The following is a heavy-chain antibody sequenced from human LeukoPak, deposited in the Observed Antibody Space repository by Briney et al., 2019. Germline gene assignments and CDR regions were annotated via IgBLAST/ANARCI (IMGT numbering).Heavy chain of an antibody. V-gene: IGHV4-34*01. J-gene: IGHJ4*02. CDR2: INHSGST. D-gene: IGHD3-16*01. Sequence: GSLRLSCAASGFTFSTYWMSWIRQPPGKGLEWIGEINHSGSTNYNPSLKSRVTISVDTSKNQFSLKLSSVTAADTAVYYCARGDYVWGSYTNDYWGQGTLVTVSS. CDR3: ARGDYVWGSYTNDY. CDR1: GFTFSTYW.